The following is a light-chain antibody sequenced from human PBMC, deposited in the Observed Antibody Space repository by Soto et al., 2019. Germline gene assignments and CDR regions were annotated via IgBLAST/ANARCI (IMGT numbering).Light chain of an antibody. V-gene: IGKV2-28*01. CDR1: QSLLHSDGYKY. CDR2: LGS. J-gene: IGKJ3*01. CDR3: MQTLQTPFT. Sequence: IVMTQSPVSLPVTPGEPASISCKSSQSLLHSDGYKYLDWYVQKAGQSPQLLIYLGSHRASGVPDRISGNGSGTDFTLKISKVEADDVGVYYCMQTLQTPFTFGPGTKVDIK.